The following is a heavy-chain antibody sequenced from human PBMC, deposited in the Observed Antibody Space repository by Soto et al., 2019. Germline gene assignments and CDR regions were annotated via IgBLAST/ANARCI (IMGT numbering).Heavy chain of an antibody. D-gene: IGHD2-2*01. V-gene: IGHV1-18*01. Sequence: ASVKVSCKASGYTFTSYGISWVRQAPGQGLEWMGWISAYNGNTNYAQKLQGRVTMTTDTSTRTAYMEMRSLRSDDTAVFYCARAGRYCSSTSCYAITGYYMDVWGKGTTVTVSS. CDR1: GYTFTSYG. CDR2: ISAYNGNT. CDR3: ARAGRYCSSTSCYAITGYYMDV. J-gene: IGHJ6*03.